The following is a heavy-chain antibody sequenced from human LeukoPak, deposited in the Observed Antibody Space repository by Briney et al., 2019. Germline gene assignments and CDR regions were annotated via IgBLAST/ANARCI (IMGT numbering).Heavy chain of an antibody. J-gene: IGHJ4*02. Sequence: SVKVSCKASRGTFSSNGISWVRQAPGQGLEWMGGIIPIFGTANYAQKFQGRVTITADESTSTAYMELGSVRAEDTAVYYCANENGGPDYWGQGTLVTVSS. D-gene: IGHD3-10*01. V-gene: IGHV1-69*13. CDR1: RGTFSSNG. CDR2: IIPIFGTA. CDR3: ANENGGPDY.